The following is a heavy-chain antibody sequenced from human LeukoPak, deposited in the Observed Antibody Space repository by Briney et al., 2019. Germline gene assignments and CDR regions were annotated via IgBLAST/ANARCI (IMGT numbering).Heavy chain of an antibody. CDR3: ARGADRWNYFDY. CDR2: IYSGGKT. Sequence: SGGSLRLSCAASGFTVSSKFLSWVRQAPGKGLEWVSVIYSGGKTYYADSVKGRFTISRDNSKNTLYLQMNSLRAEDTAVYYCARGADRWNYFDYWGQGSLVTVSS. V-gene: IGHV3-53*01. D-gene: IGHD4-23*01. CDR1: GFTVSSKF. J-gene: IGHJ4*02.